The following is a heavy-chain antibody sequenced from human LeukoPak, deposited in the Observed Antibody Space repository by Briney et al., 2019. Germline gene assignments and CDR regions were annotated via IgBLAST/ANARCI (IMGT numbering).Heavy chain of an antibody. Sequence: PGGSLRLSCAASGFTFSSCGMSWVRQAPGKGLEWVSALSGSGGSTYYADSVKGRFTISRDNYKNTLYLQMNSLRAEDTAVYYCANTQLYYYMDVWGKGTTVTVSS. CDR3: ANTQLYYYMDV. J-gene: IGHJ6*03. V-gene: IGHV3-23*01. D-gene: IGHD2-2*01. CDR1: GFTFSSCG. CDR2: LSGSGGST.